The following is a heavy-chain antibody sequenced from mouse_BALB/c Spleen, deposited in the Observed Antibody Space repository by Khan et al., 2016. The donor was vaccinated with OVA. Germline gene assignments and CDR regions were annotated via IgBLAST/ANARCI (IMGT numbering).Heavy chain of an antibody. CDR2: ISYSGST. J-gene: IGHJ3*01. V-gene: IGHV3-2*02. CDR1: GYSITSDYA. D-gene: IGHD2-14*01. Sequence: EVQLVESGPGLVKPSQSLSLTCTVTGYSITSDYAWNWIRQFPRNKLEWMGYISYSGSTNYNPSLKSRISITRDTSKNQFFLQLNSVTTEDTATYFCARAGYEAWFAYWGQGTLVTVSA. CDR3: ARAGYEAWFAY.